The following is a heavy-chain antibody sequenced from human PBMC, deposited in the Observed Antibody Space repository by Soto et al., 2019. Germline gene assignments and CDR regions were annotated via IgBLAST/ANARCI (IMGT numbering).Heavy chain of an antibody. D-gene: IGHD3-22*01. J-gene: IGHJ4*02. CDR3: ARGRYYDSSGYYCLFDY. Sequence: QVQLVQSGAEVQKPGSSVKVSCKASGGTFSSYAISWVRQAPGQGLEWMGGIIPIFGTANYAQKFQGRVTITADESTSTAYMELSSLRSEDTAVYYCARGRYYDSSGYYCLFDYWGQGTLVTVSS. CDR1: GGTFSSYA. CDR2: IIPIFGTA. V-gene: IGHV1-69*01.